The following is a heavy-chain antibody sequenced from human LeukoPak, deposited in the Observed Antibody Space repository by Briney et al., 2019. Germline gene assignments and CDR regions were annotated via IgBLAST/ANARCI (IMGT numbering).Heavy chain of an antibody. D-gene: IGHD2/OR15-2a*01. CDR2: IYYSGST. CDR3: ARHVRNSSPPYYFDY. J-gene: IGHJ4*02. Sequence: SSETLSLTCTVSGGSISSSSCYWGWIRQPPGKGLECIGSIYYSGSTYDNPSLKSRVTISVDTSKNQFSLRLSSVTAADTAVYYCARHVRNSSPPYYFDYWGQGTLVTVSS. V-gene: IGHV4-39*01. CDR1: GGSISSSSCY.